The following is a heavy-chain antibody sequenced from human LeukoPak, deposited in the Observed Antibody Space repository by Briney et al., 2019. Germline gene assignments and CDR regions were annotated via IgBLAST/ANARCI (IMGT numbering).Heavy chain of an antibody. V-gene: IGHV3-23*01. J-gene: IGHJ4*02. D-gene: IGHD6-19*01. CDR3: AGDRNSDWYSPLDY. Sequence: PGGSLRLSCVASGFTFTKCAMSWIRQAPGKGLVGGAIITATGDTAYYADSVKGRFTISSDNSRNTVYMQMDSLRAEDTAIYYCAGDRNSDWYSPLDYWGQGSQVTVSP. CDR1: GFTFTKCA. CDR2: ITATGDTA.